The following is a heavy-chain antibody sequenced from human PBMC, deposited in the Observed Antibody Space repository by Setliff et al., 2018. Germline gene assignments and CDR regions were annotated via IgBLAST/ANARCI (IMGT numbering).Heavy chain of an antibody. D-gene: IGHD2-21*02. J-gene: IGHJ4*01. CDR1: EFAFSSSW. CDR2: INEDGTDR. Sequence: GGSLRLSCAVSEFAFSSSWMTWVRQAPGEGLEWVANINEDGTDRKYVDSVKGRFTISRDNAKNSVYLQMSSLRVEDSAVYYCATGAWGDLWGQGTLVTVSS. V-gene: IGHV3-7*01. CDR3: ATGAWGDL.